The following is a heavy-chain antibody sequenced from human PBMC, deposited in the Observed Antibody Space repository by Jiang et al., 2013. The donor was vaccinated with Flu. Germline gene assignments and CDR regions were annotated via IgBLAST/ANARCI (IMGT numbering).Heavy chain of an antibody. CDR1: DYSFASFG. J-gene: IGHJ4*02. CDR3: SRMIGFCSGSICQSRYYFDP. D-gene: IGHD2-15*01. Sequence: SGAEVKKPGASVKVSCKASDYSFASFGINWVRQAPGQGLEWVGWITPYNGNTNYTQKFQGRVTMTTDKSTTTAYMELRNLRFDDTAVYYCSRMIGFCSGSICQSRYYFDPWGQGTLVTVSS. CDR2: ITPYNGNT. V-gene: IGHV1-18*01.